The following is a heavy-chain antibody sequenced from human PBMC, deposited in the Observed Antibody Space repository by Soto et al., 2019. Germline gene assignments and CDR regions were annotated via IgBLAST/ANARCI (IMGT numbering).Heavy chain of an antibody. CDR1: GFTFSSYA. J-gene: IGHJ4*02. CDR3: AQNVEMLLDX. Sequence: GGSLRLSCAASGFTFSSYAMSWVRQAPGKGLEWASAISGSGGRTYYEDSVKVRFTISRDNSKNTLYLQMNSLRAEDTAVYYCAQNVEMLLDXWGQGTLVTVSX. CDR2: ISGSGGRT. V-gene: IGHV3-23*01. D-gene: IGHD3-16*01.